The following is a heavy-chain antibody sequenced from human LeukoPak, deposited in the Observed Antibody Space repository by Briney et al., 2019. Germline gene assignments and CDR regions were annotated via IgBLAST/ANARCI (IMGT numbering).Heavy chain of an antibody. CDR2: IKGDGRST. Sequence: GGSLRLSCAASGFTFSSYWMHWVRQAPGKGLVWVSHIKGDGRSTSYADSVKGRFTISRDNAKNTAYLQMDSLRAEDTAVYFCARAKVAGTTLFDYWGQGTLVTVSS. D-gene: IGHD6-19*01. CDR1: GFTFSSYW. V-gene: IGHV3-74*01. J-gene: IGHJ4*02. CDR3: ARAKVAGTTLFDY.